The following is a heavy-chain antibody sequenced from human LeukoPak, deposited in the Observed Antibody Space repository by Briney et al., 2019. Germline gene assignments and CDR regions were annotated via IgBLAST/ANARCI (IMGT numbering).Heavy chain of an antibody. CDR3: ASQATVANIYFDS. CDR1: GYLINSGYC. V-gene: IGHV4-38-2*02. J-gene: IGHJ4*02. CDR2: IYSTGDT. Sequence: SETLSLTCSVSGYLINSGYCWGWFRQSPGKGLEWIGSIYSTGDTYDKRSLKRRVSISVDSSKNQFSLKLRSVTAADTAVYYCASQATVANIYFDSWGQGNLVTVSS. D-gene: IGHD5-12*01.